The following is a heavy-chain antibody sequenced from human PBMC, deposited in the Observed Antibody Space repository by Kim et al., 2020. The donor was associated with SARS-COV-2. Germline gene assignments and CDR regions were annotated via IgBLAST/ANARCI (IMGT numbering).Heavy chain of an antibody. V-gene: IGHV3-30*14. D-gene: IGHD3-22*01. J-gene: IGHJ4*02. CDR2: IGYDGGNK. CDR1: KFTFNSSA. CDR3: ARERTYHFGSIGYSDFDH. Sequence: GGSLRLSCAASKFTFNSSAMHWVRQAPGKGLEWVSVIGYDGGNKYYSDSVKGRFTISRDNYRNILYLEMDSLTPEDTAVYYFARERTYHFGSIGYSDFDHWGQGTPVIVSS.